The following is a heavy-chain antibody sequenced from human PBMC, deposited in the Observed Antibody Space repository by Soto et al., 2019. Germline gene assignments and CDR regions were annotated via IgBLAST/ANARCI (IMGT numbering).Heavy chain of an antibody. V-gene: IGHV3-43*01. CDR3: AKERSRDFWSGFTAYYYYGMDA. J-gene: IGHJ6*02. Sequence: PGGSLRLSCAASGFTFDDYTMHWVRQAPGKGLEWVSLISWDGGSTYYADSVKGRFTISRDNSKNSLYLQMNSLRTEDTALYYCAKERSRDFWSGFTAYYYYGMDAWGQGTTVTVSS. D-gene: IGHD3-3*01. CDR1: GFTFDDYT. CDR2: ISWDGGST.